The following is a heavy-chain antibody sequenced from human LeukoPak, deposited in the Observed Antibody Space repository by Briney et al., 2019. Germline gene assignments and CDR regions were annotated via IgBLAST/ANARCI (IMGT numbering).Heavy chain of an antibody. J-gene: IGHJ4*02. CDR2: ISSSGDST. D-gene: IGHD6-13*01. V-gene: IGHV3-23*01. CDR1: GFTFSSYA. CDR3: AKGGIAAPPGTRYFDY. Sequence: GGSLRLSCAASGFTFSSYAMTWVRQAPGKGLEWVSIISSSGDSTYYADPMKGRFTISRDNSKNTLYLQMNSLRAEDTAIYYCAKGGIAAPPGTRYFDYWGQGILVTVSS.